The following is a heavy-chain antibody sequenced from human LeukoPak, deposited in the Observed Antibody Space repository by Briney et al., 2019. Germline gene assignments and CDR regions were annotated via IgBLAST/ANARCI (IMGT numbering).Heavy chain of an antibody. CDR3: ARDRVGATDYFDY. CDR2: ISYDGSNK. Sequence: HPGRSLRLSCAASGFTFSSYAMHWVRQAPGKGLEWVAVISYDGSNKYYADSVKGRFTISRDNSKSTLYLQMNSLRAEDTAVYYCARDRVGATDYFDYWGQGTLVTVSS. D-gene: IGHD1-26*01. CDR1: GFTFSSYA. J-gene: IGHJ4*02. V-gene: IGHV3-30-3*01.